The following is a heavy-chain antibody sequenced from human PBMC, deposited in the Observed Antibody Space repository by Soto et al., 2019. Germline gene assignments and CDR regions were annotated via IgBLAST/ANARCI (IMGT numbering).Heavy chain of an antibody. Sequence: EVQVVESGGGLVQPGGSLRLSCAASGFSVTNNYMNWVRQAPGKGLEWVSIIDIGGNTYYADSVKDRFTISRDNSRNRLYLHMGSLRAEDTAVYYCARGRGSTGYLGREHYFDYWGQGTLVTVSP. CDR3: ARGRGSTGYLGREHYFDY. CDR2: IDIGGNT. CDR1: GFSVTNNY. J-gene: IGHJ4*02. D-gene: IGHD2-2*01. V-gene: IGHV3-66*01.